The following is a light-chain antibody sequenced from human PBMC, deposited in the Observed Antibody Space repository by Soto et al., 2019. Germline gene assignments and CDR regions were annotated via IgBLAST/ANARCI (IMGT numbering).Light chain of an antibody. CDR1: SSDVGDYNY. Sequence: QSALTQPASVSGSPGQSITISCTGSSSDVGDYNYVAWYQQHPDTAPKLMIFDVSSRPSGVSHRFSGSKSGSTASLTISGLQAEDEADYFCSSYSSSGTLYVFGTGTKLTVL. J-gene: IGLJ1*01. CDR3: SSYSSSGTLYV. V-gene: IGLV2-14*01. CDR2: DVS.